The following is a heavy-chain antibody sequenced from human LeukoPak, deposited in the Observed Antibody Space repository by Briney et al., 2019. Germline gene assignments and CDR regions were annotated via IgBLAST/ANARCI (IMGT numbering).Heavy chain of an antibody. V-gene: IGHV4-59*01. CDR3: AGEAKPAAGTQLDY. D-gene: IGHD6-13*01. Sequence: SETLSLTCAVSGGSISNYYWSWIRQPPGKGLEWIGYIYYSGRTNYNPSLKSRATISADTSKAQFSLKMSSVTAADTAVYYCAGEAKPAAGTQLDYWGQGALVTVSS. CDR1: GGSISNYY. CDR2: IYYSGRT. J-gene: IGHJ4*02.